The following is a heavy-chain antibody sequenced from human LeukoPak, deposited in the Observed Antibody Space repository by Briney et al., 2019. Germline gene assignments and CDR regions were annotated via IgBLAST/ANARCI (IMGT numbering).Heavy chain of an antibody. CDR3: ARDSGGYDFWSGYYYYYGMDV. J-gene: IGHJ6*02. D-gene: IGHD3-3*01. V-gene: IGHV3-7*01. CDR2: IKQDGSEK. CDR1: GFTFSSYW. Sequence: GGSLRLSCAASGFTFSSYWMSWVRQAPGKGLEWVANIKQDGSEKYYVDSVKGPFTISRDNAKNSLYLQMNSLRAEDTAVYYCARDSGGYDFWSGYYYYYGMDVWGQGTTVTVSS.